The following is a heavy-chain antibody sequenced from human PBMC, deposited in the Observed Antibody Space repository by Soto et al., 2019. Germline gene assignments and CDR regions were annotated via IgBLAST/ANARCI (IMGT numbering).Heavy chain of an antibody. CDR1: GFTFSSYG. J-gene: IGHJ6*02. CDR2: IWYDGSNK. Sequence: GGSLRLSCAASGFTFSSYGMHWVRQAPGKGLEWVAVIWYDGSNKYYADSVKGRFTISRDNSKNTLYLQMNSLRAEDTAVYYCARDYDTALYYYYYYGMDVWGQGTTVTVSS. CDR3: ARDYDTALYYYYYYGMDV. D-gene: IGHD5-18*01. V-gene: IGHV3-33*01.